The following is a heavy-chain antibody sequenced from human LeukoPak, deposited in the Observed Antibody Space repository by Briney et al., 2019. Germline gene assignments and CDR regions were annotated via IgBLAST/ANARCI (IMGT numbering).Heavy chain of an antibody. CDR1: GFSFRSYV. J-gene: IGHJ6*02. CDR2: ISSSSTI. D-gene: IGHD3-10*01. Sequence: GGSLRLSCGASGFSFRSYVMSWVRQAPGKGLEWVSYISSSSTIYYADSVKGRFTISRDNSKNTLYLQMNSLRAEDTAVYYCARTDGWFGDPQDYGMDVWGQGTTVTVSS. CDR3: ARTDGWFGDPQDYGMDV. V-gene: IGHV3-48*01.